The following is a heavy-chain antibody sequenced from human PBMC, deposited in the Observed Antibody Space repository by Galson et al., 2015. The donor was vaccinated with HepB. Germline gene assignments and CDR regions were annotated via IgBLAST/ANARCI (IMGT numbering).Heavy chain of an antibody. CDR3: ARGGDCCRYWYFDL. J-gene: IGHJ2*01. V-gene: IGHV3-33*01. Sequence: SLRLSCAASGFTFSSYGMHWVRQAPGKGLEWVAVIWYDGSNKYYADSVKGRFTISRDNSKNTLYLQMNSLRAEDTAVYYCARGGDCCRYWYFDLWGRGTLVTVSS. CDR1: GFTFSSYG. D-gene: IGHD2-21*02. CDR2: IWYDGSNK.